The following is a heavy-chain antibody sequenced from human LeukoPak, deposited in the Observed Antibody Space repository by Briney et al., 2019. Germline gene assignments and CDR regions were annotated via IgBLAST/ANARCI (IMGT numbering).Heavy chain of an antibody. CDR1: GGSFSGYY. CDR3: ARGDFKSGSN. D-gene: IGHD3-3*01. J-gene: IGHJ4*02. CDR2: INHSGST. V-gene: IGHV4-34*01. Sequence: SQTLSLTCAVYGGSFSGYYWSSIRQPPGKGLEWIGEINHSGSTNYNPSLKSRVTISVDTSKNQFSLKVSSVTAADKAVYYCARGDFKSGSNWGQGTLVTVSS.